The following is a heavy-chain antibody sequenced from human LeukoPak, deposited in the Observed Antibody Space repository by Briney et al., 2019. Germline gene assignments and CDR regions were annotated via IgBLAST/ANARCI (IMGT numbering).Heavy chain of an antibody. CDR3: AKLGFDSSGSRYLVDY. D-gene: IGHD3-22*01. J-gene: IGHJ4*02. CDR2: ISYDGSKK. CDR1: GFTFSSYG. V-gene: IGHV3-30*18. Sequence: PGGSLRLSCAASGFTFSSYGMHWVRQAPGKGLEWVAFISYDGSKKNYADSVKGRISISRDDSKNTLYVQMNSLRHEDTAVYYCAKLGFDSSGSRYLVDYWGQGTLVTVSS.